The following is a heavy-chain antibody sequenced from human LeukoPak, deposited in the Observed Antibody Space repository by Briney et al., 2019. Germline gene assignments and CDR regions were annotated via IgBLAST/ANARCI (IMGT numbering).Heavy chain of an antibody. D-gene: IGHD3-22*01. Sequence: GGSLRLSCAASGFTFSSYSMNWVRQAAGKGLEWVSSISSSSSYIYYADSVKGRFTISRDSAKNSLYLQMNSLRAEDTAVYYCAADGDSSGPYSPWGQGTLVTVSS. V-gene: IGHV3-21*01. CDR1: GFTFSSYS. CDR3: AADGDSSGPYSP. J-gene: IGHJ5*02. CDR2: ISSSSSYI.